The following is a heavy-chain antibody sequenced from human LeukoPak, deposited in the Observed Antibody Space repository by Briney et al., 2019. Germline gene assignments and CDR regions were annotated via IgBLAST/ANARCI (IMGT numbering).Heavy chain of an antibody. CDR3: ARIIVATIGEYFDY. J-gene: IGHJ4*02. Sequence: ASVKVSFKASGGTFIIYAISWVRQAPGQGGEWMGGIIPIFGTANYAQKFQGRVTITADESTSTAYMELSSLRSEDTAVYYCARIIVATIGEYFDYWGQGTLVTVSS. V-gene: IGHV1-69*13. CDR2: IIPIFGTA. CDR1: GGTFIIYA. D-gene: IGHD5-12*01.